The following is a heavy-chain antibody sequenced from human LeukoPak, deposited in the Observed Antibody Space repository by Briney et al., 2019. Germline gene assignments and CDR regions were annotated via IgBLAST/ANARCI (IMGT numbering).Heavy chain of an antibody. V-gene: IGHV3-53*01. D-gene: IGHD1-26*01. CDR2: IYGGGNT. Sequence: PGGSLRLSCAASGFIVSSNYMSWVRQAPGKGLEWVSIIYGGGNTYYADSVKGRFTISRDNSKNTLYLQMSSLRAEDTAVYYCASEVGSSTNCWGQGTLVTVSS. J-gene: IGHJ4*02. CDR1: GFIVSSNY. CDR3: ASEVGSSTNC.